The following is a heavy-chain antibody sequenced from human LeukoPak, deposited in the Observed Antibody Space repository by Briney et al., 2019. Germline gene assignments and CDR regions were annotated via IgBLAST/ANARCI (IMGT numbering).Heavy chain of an antibody. Sequence: AGGSLRLSCAASGFTFSNAWMSWVRQAPGKGLEWVGRIKSKTDGGTTDYAAPVKGRFTISRDDSKSTLYLQMNSLKTEDTAVYYCTTDLSGDFPYYYYYYMDVWGKGTTVTISS. D-gene: IGHD4-17*01. CDR1: GFTFSNAW. CDR3: TTDLSGDFPYYYYYYMDV. V-gene: IGHV3-15*01. J-gene: IGHJ6*03. CDR2: IKSKTDGGTT.